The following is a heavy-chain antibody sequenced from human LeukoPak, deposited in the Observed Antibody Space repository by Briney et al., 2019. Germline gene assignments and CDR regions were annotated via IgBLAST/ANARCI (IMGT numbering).Heavy chain of an antibody. CDR3: ARDPAYYYHSSGYYAAYEAFDY. CDR1: GGTFSSYA. D-gene: IGHD3-22*01. J-gene: IGHJ4*02. V-gene: IGHV1-69*04. CDR2: IIPILGIA. Sequence: SVKVSCKASGGTFSSYAISWVRQAPGQGLEWMGRIIPILGIANYAQKFQGRVTITADKSTSTAYMELSSLRYEDTAVYYCARDPAYYYHSSGYYAAYEAFDYWGQGTLVTVSS.